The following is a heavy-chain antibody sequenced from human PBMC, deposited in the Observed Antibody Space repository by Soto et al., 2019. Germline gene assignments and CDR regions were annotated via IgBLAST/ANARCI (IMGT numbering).Heavy chain of an antibody. CDR2: ISGSGGST. CDR1: GFTFSSYA. CDR3: AKARPYYDILTGYYNYYYYYGMDV. J-gene: IGHJ6*02. D-gene: IGHD3-9*01. V-gene: IGHV3-23*01. Sequence: PGGSLRLSCAASGFTFSSYAMNWVRQAPGKGLEWVSAISGSGGSTYYADSVKGRFTISRDTSKNTLYLQMNSLRAEDTAVYYCAKARPYYDILTGYYNYYYYYGMDVWGQGTTVTVSS.